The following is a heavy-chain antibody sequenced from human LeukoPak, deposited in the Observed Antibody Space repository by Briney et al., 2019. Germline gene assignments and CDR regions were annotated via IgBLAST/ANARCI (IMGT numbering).Heavy chain of an antibody. Sequence: GGSLRLSCAASGFIVSRDYMGWVRQAPGKGLEWVSVIYSGGSTYYADSVKGRFTISRDNSKNTLYLQMNSLRAEDTAVYYCAREAHGVGDTHDAFDIWGQGTMVTVSS. D-gene: IGHD1-26*01. CDR2: IYSGGST. V-gene: IGHV3-66*01. J-gene: IGHJ3*02. CDR3: AREAHGVGDTHDAFDI. CDR1: GFIVSRDY.